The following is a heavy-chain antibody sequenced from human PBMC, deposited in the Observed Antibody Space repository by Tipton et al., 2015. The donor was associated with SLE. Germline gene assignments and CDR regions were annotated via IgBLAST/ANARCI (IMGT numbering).Heavy chain of an antibody. J-gene: IGHJ5*02. CDR2: ISGSGNST. V-gene: IGHV3-23*01. Sequence: SLRLSCAASGFPFGSYVMTWVRQAPGKGLEWVSGISGSGNSTYHADSVKGRFTMSRDNSKNTVYLQMNSLRAEDTAVYYCAKRGFFSGYLGDPWGQGTLVTVSS. CDR1: GFPFGSYV. D-gene: IGHD5-12*01. CDR3: AKRGFFSGYLGDP.